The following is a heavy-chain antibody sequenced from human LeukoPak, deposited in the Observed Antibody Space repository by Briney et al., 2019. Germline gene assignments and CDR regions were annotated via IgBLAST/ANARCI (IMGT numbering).Heavy chain of an antibody. CDR3: AKGRYSSSWAPFDP. J-gene: IGHJ5*02. CDR2: ISGSGGST. CDR1: GFTFSSYA. D-gene: IGHD6-13*01. Sequence: GGSLRLSCAASGFTFSSYAMSWVRQAPGKGLEWVSAISGSGGSTYYADSVKGRFTISRDNSKNTLYLQMNSLRVEDTAIYYCAKGRYSSSWAPFDPWGQGTLVTVSS. V-gene: IGHV3-23*01.